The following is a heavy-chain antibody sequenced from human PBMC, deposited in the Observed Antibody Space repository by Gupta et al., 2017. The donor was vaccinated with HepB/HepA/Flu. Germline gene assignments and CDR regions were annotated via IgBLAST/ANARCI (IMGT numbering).Heavy chain of an antibody. CDR1: GYTFTSYY. Sequence: QVQLVQSGAEVKKPGASVTVSCKASGYTFTSYYMHWVRQAPGQGLEWMGIRNPSGGSTSYAQKFQGRVTMTRDTSTSTVYMGLSSLRSEDTAVYYCARDPLTSGYGGWFDPWGQGTLVTVSS. V-gene: IGHV1-46*01. D-gene: IGHD3-10*01. CDR3: ARDPLTSGYGGWFDP. J-gene: IGHJ5*02. CDR2: RNPSGGST.